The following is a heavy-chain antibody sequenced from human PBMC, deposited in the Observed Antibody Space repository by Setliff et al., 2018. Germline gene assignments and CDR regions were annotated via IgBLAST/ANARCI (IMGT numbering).Heavy chain of an antibody. CDR3: MKKIIAGGGTPYDYFDY. V-gene: IGHV3-7*03. Sequence: PGGSLRLSCAASGFSLSNHGMNWVRQAPGKGLEWVANIKQDGSEQSYVDSVKGRFTVSRDNAKNSLYLQMNSLRADDTAVYYCMKKIIAGGGTPYDYFDYWGQGTLVTVSS. J-gene: IGHJ4*02. CDR2: IKQDGSEQ. CDR1: GFSLSNHG. D-gene: IGHD1-26*01.